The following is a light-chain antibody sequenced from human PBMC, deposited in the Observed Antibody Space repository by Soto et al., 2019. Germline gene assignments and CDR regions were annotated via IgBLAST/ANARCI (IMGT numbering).Light chain of an antibody. V-gene: IGLV2-23*01. CDR2: EGS. CDR3: SSYAGSSTFYV. J-gene: IGLJ1*01. CDR1: SSDVGSYNL. Sequence: QSALTQPASVSGSPGQSITISCTGTSSDVGSYNLVSWYQQHPGKAPKLMVYEGSKRPSGVSNRFSGSKSANTASLTISGLQAEDEADYYCSSYAGSSTFYVFGTGTKLTVL.